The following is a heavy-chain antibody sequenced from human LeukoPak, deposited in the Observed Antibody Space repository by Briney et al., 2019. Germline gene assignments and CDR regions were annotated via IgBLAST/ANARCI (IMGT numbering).Heavy chain of an antibody. CDR1: GGSMSSGDYY. V-gene: IGHV4-30-4*01. CDR2: IYYSGST. J-gene: IGHJ4*02. D-gene: IGHD3-10*01. Sequence: SETLSLTCTVSGGSMSSGDYYWSWIRQPPGKGLEWIGYIYYSGSTYYNPSLKSRVTISVDTSKNQFSLKLSSVTAADTAVYYCARVRGLAEFDYWGQGTLVTVSS. CDR3: ARVRGLAEFDY.